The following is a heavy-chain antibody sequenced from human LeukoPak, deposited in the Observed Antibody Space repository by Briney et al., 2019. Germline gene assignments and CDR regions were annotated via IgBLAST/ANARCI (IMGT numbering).Heavy chain of an antibody. Sequence: PSETLSLTCTVSGGSISSRSYYWGWIRQPPGKGLEWIGSMYYSGSTHYNPSLKNRVTIAVDTSKNQFSLNLSSVTAADTAVYYCARHGYYGSGTLDIWGQGTKVSVS. V-gene: IGHV4-39*01. D-gene: IGHD3-10*01. CDR3: ARHGYYGSGTLDI. J-gene: IGHJ3*02. CDR1: GGSISSRSYY. CDR2: MYYSGST.